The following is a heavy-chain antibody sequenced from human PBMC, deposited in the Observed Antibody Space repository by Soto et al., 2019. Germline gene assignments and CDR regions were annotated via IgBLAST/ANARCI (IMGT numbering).Heavy chain of an antibody. CDR3: ARDLDGSGSYYTDY. J-gene: IGHJ4*02. Sequence: VKGSYNASGYPFSNYGISWVRQAPGQGLEWMGWISHWGKTNYAQKLQGRVTMTTDTSASTAFMELRSLRSDDTAMYFCARDLDGSGSYYTDYWGQGTLVTSPQ. CDR2: ISHWGKT. CDR1: GYPFSNYG. D-gene: IGHD3-10*01. V-gene: IGHV1-18*01.